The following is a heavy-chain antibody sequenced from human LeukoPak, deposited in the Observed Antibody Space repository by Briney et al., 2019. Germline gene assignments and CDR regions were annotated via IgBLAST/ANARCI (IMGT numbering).Heavy chain of an antibody. CDR1: GYTFTGYY. J-gene: IGHJ6*03. Sequence: GASVKVSCKASGYTFTGYYLHWVRQAPGQGLEWMGWINPNSGGTNYAQKFQGRVTMTRDTSISTAYMELSRLRSDDTAVYYCARDRGESSWYGRYYYYYMDVWGKGTTVTVSS. CDR2: INPNSGGT. CDR3: ARDRGESSWYGRYYYYYMDV. D-gene: IGHD6-13*01. V-gene: IGHV1-2*02.